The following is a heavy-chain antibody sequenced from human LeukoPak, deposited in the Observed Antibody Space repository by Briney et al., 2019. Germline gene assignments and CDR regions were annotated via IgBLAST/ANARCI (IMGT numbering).Heavy chain of an antibody. D-gene: IGHD3-10*01. Sequence: GGSLRLSCAASGFTFSSYSMNWVRQAPGKGLEWVSSISSSNIYIYYADSLKGRFTISRDNAKNSLYLQMNSLRAEDTAVYYCATLGVRRGPYYFDYWGQGTLVTVSS. J-gene: IGHJ4*02. V-gene: IGHV3-21*01. CDR1: GFTFSSYS. CDR2: ISSSNIYI. CDR3: ATLGVRRGPYYFDY.